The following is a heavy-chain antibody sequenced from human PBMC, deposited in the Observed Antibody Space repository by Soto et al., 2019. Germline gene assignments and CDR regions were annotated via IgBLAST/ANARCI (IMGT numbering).Heavy chain of an antibody. D-gene: IGHD2-2*01. CDR1: GGSFSGYY. Sequence: SETLSLTCAVYGGSFSGYYWSWIRQPPGKGLEWIGEINHSGSTNYNPSLKSRVTISVDTSKNQFSLKLSSVTAEDTAVYYCAKVRSGYCSSTSCYRNGVFAPWGQGTLVTVSS. J-gene: IGHJ5*02. CDR2: INHSGST. CDR3: AKVRSGYCSSTSCYRNGVFAP. V-gene: IGHV4-34*01.